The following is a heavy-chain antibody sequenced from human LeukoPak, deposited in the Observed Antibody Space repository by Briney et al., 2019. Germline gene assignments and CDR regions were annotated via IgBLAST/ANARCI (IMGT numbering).Heavy chain of an antibody. CDR2: INPNSGDT. V-gene: IGHV1-2*02. D-gene: IGHD3-9*01. CDR1: GYTFTTYY. CDR3: AALILTGYQQLNDY. Sequence: ASVKVSCTASGYTFTTYYMHWVRQAPGQGLEWMGWINPNSGDTSFAQKFQGRVTVTRDTSISTAYMELSRLRSDDTAVYYCAALILTGYQQLNDYWGQGTLVTVSS. J-gene: IGHJ4*02.